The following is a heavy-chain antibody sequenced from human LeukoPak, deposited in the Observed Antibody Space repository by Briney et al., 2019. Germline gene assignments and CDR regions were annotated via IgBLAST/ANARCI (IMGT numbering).Heavy chain of an antibody. CDR3: ARVSEGYNRYKSAFDI. CDR2: ISSSGFTI. CDR1: GFTFSSYE. D-gene: IGHD5-24*01. V-gene: IGHV3-48*03. Sequence: GGSLRLSCAVSGFTFSSYEMNWVRQAPGKGLEWVSYISSSGFTIYYADSVKGRFTISRDNAKNSLYLQMNSLRAEDTAVYYCARVSEGYNRYKSAFDIWGQGTMVTVSS. J-gene: IGHJ3*02.